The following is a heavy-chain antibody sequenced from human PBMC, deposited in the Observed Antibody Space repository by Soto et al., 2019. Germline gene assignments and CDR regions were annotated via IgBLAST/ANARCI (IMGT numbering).Heavy chain of an antibody. D-gene: IGHD3-10*01. J-gene: IGHJ5*02. V-gene: IGHV4-39*01. CDR1: GDTISSSSSY. CDR2: FYYSGST. CDR3: ARHSARFDP. Sequence: TSETLSLTCTVSGDTISSSSSYWGWIRQPPGKGLEWIGSFYYSGSTHYNPSLKSRVTISVDASKKQFSLKLSSVTAADTAVYYCARHSARFDPWGQGTLVTVSS.